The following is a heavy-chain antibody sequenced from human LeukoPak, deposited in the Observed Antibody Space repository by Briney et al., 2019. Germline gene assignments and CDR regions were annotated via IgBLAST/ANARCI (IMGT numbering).Heavy chain of an antibody. CDR3: ARVTRRTYYFDY. J-gene: IGHJ4*02. Sequence: PSETLSLTCTVSGGSISSGGYCWSWLRQHPGKGLEWIGYIYYSGSTYYNPSLKSRVTISVDTSKNQFSLKLSSVTAADTAVYYCARVTRRTYYFDYWGQGTLVTVSS. CDR2: IYYSGST. V-gene: IGHV4-31*03. CDR1: GGSISSGGYC. D-gene: IGHD1-20*01.